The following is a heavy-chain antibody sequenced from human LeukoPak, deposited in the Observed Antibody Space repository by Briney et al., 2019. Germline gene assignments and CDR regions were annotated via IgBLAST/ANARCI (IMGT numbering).Heavy chain of an antibody. J-gene: IGHJ4*02. D-gene: IGHD3-3*01. Sequence: SETLSLTCAVYGGSFSGYYWSWIRHPPGKGLEWIGEINHSGSTNYNPSLKSRVTISVDTSKNQFSLKLSSVTAADTAVYYCARVPYYDFWSGYSQGLYYFDYWGQGTLVTVSS. V-gene: IGHV4-34*01. CDR1: GGSFSGYY. CDR2: INHSGST. CDR3: ARVPYYDFWSGYSQGLYYFDY.